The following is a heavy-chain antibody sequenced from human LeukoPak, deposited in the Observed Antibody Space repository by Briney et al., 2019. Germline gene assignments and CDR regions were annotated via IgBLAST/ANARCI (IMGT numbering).Heavy chain of an antibody. CDR3: AKGLGSSGYYYSPFDY. D-gene: IGHD3-22*01. CDR1: GFTFSSYA. V-gene: IGHV3-23*01. Sequence: GASLRLSCAASGFTFSSYAMSWVRQAPGKGLEWVSGISGSGGSTYYADSVKGRFTISRDNSKNTLYLQMNSLRAEDTAVYYCAKGLGSSGYYYSPFDYWGQGTLVTVSS. J-gene: IGHJ4*02. CDR2: ISGSGGST.